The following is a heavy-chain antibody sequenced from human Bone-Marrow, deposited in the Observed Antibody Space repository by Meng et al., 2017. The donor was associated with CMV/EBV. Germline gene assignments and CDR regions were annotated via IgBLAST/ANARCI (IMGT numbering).Heavy chain of an antibody. CDR2: INPSAGST. CDR3: ARPRYCSGTSCEDTFAI. Sequence: ASVKVSCKASGYIFTTYYMHWVRQAPGQGLEWMGIINPSAGSTRYAPNFQGRVSMTSDTSTSTAYLELSSLISEDTAVYYCARPRYCSGTSCEDTFAIWGQGKMV. CDR1: GYIFTTYY. D-gene: IGHD2-2*01. V-gene: IGHV1-46*01. J-gene: IGHJ3*02.